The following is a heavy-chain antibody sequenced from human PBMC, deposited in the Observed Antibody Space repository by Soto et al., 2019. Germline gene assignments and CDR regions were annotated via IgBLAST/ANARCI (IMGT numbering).Heavy chain of an antibody. Sequence: QLQLQESGSGLVKPSQTLSLTCAVSGGSISSGGYSWSWIRQPPGKCLEWIGYIYHRGSTYYNPSLKSRVTISVDRSKNQFSLKLSSVTAADTAVYYCASNYCSGGSCYRDAFDIWGQGTMVTVSS. V-gene: IGHV4-30-2*01. J-gene: IGHJ3*02. CDR2: IYHRGST. CDR3: ASNYCSGGSCYRDAFDI. CDR1: GGSISSGGYS. D-gene: IGHD2-15*01.